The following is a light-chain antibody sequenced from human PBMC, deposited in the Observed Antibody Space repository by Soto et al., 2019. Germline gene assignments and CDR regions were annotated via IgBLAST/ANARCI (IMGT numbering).Light chain of an antibody. CDR3: VQYTPTPPWT. J-gene: IGKJ1*01. V-gene: IGKV4-1*01. CDR2: WAS. Sequence: DIVMTQSPDSLAVSLGERATINCKSSKSVLFSSNNTNYVAWYQRQPGQPPRLLISWASTRGSGAPDRFSGSGSWTYFTLTISSLQAEDVAVYFWVQYTPTPPWTFAQGTKV. CDR1: KSVLFSSNNTNY.